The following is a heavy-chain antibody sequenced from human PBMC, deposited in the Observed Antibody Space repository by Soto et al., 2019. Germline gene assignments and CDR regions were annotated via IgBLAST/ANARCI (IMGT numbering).Heavy chain of an antibody. J-gene: IGHJ4*02. CDR2: IDPKNGGT. Sequence: QVQLVQSGTEVKKPGASVKVSCQASGYSIRAYYIHWVRQAPGQGLEWMGWIDPKNGGTVSAQKFQGRLTMTRDTSISPVYMDLSGLTSDDTALYYCGRDDYGIFPYWGQGSLVTVSS. CDR1: GYSIRAYY. D-gene: IGHD3-10*01. CDR3: GRDDYGIFPY. V-gene: IGHV1-2*02.